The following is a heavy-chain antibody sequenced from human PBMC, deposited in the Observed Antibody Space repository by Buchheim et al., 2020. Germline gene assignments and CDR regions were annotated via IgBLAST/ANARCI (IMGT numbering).Heavy chain of an antibody. V-gene: IGHV3-48*04. CDR2: ISSSSSTI. CDR1: GFTFSSYS. D-gene: IGHD3-10*01. CDR3: ARGPPPYGSGSYLEGWFDP. J-gene: IGHJ5*02. Sequence: EVQLVESGGGLVQPGGSLRLSCAASGFTFSSYSMNWVRQAPGKGLEWVSYISSSSSTIYYEDYVKGRFTISRDNAKNSLYMQMNSLRAEDTAVYYCARGPPPYGSGSYLEGWFDPWGQGTL.